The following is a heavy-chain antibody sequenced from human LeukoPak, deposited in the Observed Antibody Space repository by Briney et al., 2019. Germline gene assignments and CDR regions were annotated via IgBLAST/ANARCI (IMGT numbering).Heavy chain of an antibody. V-gene: IGHV1-2*02. Sequence: ASVKVPCRASGYTFTVNHLYWVRQAPGQGLEWMGWIDPNSGGPNYAQKFQGRVTLARDASISTAYMELSNLRSDDTAVYYCARERDISAFDLWGQGTMVTVSS. CDR3: ARERDISAFDL. CDR2: IDPNSGGP. J-gene: IGHJ3*01. CDR1: GYTFTVNH.